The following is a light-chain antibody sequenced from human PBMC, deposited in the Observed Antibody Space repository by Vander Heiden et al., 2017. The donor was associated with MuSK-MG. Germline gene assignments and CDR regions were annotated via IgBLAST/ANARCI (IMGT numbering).Light chain of an antibody. CDR1: QSVTSSY. J-gene: IGKJ1*01. CDR2: GAS. CDR3: QYYGSSPGT. Sequence: VLTQSPGTLSLSSGERVTLSCRASQSVTSSYLGWYQQKPGQAPRLLIFGASSRAIGVPDRFSGSGSGTDFTLTISRLEPEDFAVYYCQYYGSSPGTFGQGTRVEVK. V-gene: IGKV3-20*01.